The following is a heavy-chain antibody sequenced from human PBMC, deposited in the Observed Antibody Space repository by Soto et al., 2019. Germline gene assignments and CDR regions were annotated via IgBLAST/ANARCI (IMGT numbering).Heavy chain of an antibody. CDR3: ARGQRITIFGVVTIDAFDI. J-gene: IGHJ3*02. D-gene: IGHD3-3*01. V-gene: IGHV1-69*13. Sequence: SVKVSCKASGGTFSSYAISWVRQAPGQGLEWMGKIIPIFSSVNYTQKFQARVTITADESASTAYMELSSLKSEDTAVYYCARGQRITIFGVVTIDAFDIWGQGTMVTVSS. CDR1: GGTFSSYA. CDR2: IIPIFSSV.